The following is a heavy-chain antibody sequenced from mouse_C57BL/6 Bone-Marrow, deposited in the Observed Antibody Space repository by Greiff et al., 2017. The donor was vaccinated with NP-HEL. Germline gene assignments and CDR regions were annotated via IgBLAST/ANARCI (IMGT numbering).Heavy chain of an antibody. CDR3: ARNSSGYHFDY. CDR1: GYAFSSSW. J-gene: IGHJ2*01. Sequence: LVESGPELVKPGASVKISCKASGYAFSSSWMNWVKQRPGKGLEWIGRIYPGDGDTNYNGKFKGKATLTADKSSSTAYMQLSSLTSEDSAVYFCARNSSGYHFDYWGQGTTLTVSS. D-gene: IGHD3-2*02. CDR2: IYPGDGDT. V-gene: IGHV1-82*01.